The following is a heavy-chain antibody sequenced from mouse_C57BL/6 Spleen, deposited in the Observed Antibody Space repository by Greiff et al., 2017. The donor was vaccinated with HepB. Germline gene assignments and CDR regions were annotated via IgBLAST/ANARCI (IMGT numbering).Heavy chain of an antibody. CDR1: GFTFSDYG. CDR2: ISSGSSTI. J-gene: IGHJ3*01. CDR3: ARSYYGNYVAWFDY. V-gene: IGHV5-17*01. Sequence: EVKLVESGGGLVKPGGSLKLSCAASGFTFSDYGMHWVRQAPEKGLEWVAYISSGSSTIYYADTVKGRFTISRDNAKNTLFLQMTSLRSEDTAMDYCARSYYGNYVAWFDYGGKGTLVTVSA. D-gene: IGHD2-1*01.